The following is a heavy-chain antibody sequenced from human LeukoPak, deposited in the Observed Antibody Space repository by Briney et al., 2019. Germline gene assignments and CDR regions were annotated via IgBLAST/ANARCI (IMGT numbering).Heavy chain of an antibody. J-gene: IGHJ5*02. D-gene: IGHD4-17*01. CDR2: IRYDGSNK. CDR1: GFTFSSYG. CDR3: AKAGVKHGDYALGWFDP. V-gene: IGHV3-30*02. Sequence: QAGGSLRLSCAASGFTFSSYGMHWVRQAPGKGLEWVAFIRYDGSNKYYADSVKGRFTISRDNSKNTLYLQMNSLRAEDTAVYYCAKAGVKHGDYALGWFDPWGQGTLVTVSS.